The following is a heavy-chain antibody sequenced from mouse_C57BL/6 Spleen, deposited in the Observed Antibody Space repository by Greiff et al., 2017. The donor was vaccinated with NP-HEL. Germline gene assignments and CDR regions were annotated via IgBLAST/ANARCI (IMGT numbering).Heavy chain of an antibody. V-gene: IGHV5-12*01. CDR3: ARRGYSNYNYAMDY. Sequence: EVNVVESGGGLVQPGGSLKLSCAASGFTFSDYYMYWVRQTPEKRLEWVAYISNGGGSTYYPDTVKGRFTISRDNAKNTLYLQMGRLKSEDTAMYYCARRGYSNYNYAMDYWGQGTSVTVSS. D-gene: IGHD2-5*01. CDR2: ISNGGGST. J-gene: IGHJ4*01. CDR1: GFTFSDYY.